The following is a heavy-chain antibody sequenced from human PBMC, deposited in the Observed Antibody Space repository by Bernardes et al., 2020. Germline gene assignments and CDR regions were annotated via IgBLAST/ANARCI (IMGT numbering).Heavy chain of an antibody. Sequence: ASVKVSCKASGYTFTSYDINWVRQATGQGLEWMGWMNPNSGNRGYAQKFQGRVTMTRNTPISTAYMELSSLRSEDTAVYYCARGLPITIFGVVITNYYYGMDVWGQGTTVTVSS. CDR2: MNPNSGNR. D-gene: IGHD3-3*01. CDR1: GYTFTSYD. CDR3: ARGLPITIFGVVITNYYYGMDV. V-gene: IGHV1-8*01. J-gene: IGHJ6*01.